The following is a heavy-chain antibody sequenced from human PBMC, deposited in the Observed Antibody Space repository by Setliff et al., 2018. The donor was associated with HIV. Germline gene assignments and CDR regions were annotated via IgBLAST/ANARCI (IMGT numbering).Heavy chain of an antibody. D-gene: IGHD6-19*01. Sequence: GASVKVSCKASGYRFNTYGISWVRQAPGQGLEWMGWISPYNGDTRFAQSLQGRVTLTTDTSTNTAYMEMRTLRSDDTAVYYCARDLPPGASGWYYAFDIWGQGTMVTVSS. CDR2: ISPYNGDT. V-gene: IGHV1-18*01. CDR3: ARDLPPGASGWYYAFDI. CDR1: GYRFNTYG. J-gene: IGHJ3*02.